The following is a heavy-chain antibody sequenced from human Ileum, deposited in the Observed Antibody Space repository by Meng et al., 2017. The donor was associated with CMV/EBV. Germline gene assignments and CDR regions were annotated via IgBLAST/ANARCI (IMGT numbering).Heavy chain of an antibody. CDR2: ISGSGITT. J-gene: IGHJ4*01. CDR1: GITFSSYA. CDR3: AKDCRM. Sequence: SLRLSCAASGITFSSYAMSWVRQATGKGIEWVSAISGSGITTYYGDSVKGRFTISRDNSKNTLYLQMNSLRAEDTAVYYCAKDCRMGGQGTLVTVSS. V-gene: IGHV3-23*01. D-gene: IGHD5-24*01.